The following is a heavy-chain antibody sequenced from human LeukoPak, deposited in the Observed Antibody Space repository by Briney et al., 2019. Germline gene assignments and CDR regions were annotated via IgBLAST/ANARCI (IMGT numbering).Heavy chain of an antibody. D-gene: IGHD4-23*01. V-gene: IGHV4-4*02. CDR1: GGSISSSNW. J-gene: IGHJ1*01. CDR3: ARAYGGNSQYFQH. Sequence: PSETLSLTCAVSGGSISSSNWWSWVRQPPGKGLEWIGEIYHSGSTNYNPSLKSRVTISVDKSKNQFSLKLSSVTAADTAVYYCARAYGGNSQYFQHWGQGTLVTVSS. CDR2: IYHSGST.